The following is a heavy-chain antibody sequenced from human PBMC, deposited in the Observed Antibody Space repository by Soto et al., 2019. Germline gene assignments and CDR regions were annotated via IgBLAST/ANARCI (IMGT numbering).Heavy chain of an antibody. Sequence: ASVKVSCKASGYTFTSYYMHWVRQAPGQGLEWIGRIIVSGGNTSYAQKIQGRVTMTRDMSTSTSYMELSSLTSEDTAVYYCVLCTTTSCYGKFDYWGQGTLVTVSS. V-gene: IGHV1-46*01. D-gene: IGHD2-2*01. CDR1: GYTFTSYY. CDR2: IIVSGGNT. J-gene: IGHJ4*02. CDR3: VLCTTTSCYGKFDY.